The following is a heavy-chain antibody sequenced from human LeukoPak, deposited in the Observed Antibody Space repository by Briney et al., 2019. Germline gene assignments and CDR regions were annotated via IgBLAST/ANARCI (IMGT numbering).Heavy chain of an antibody. CDR3: ARVSEWELLVDY. Sequence: SETLSLTCSVSGDSISYFYWSWIRQAAGKGLEWIGRMSSSGNNDYNPSLKSRVTMSVDTSKNQFSLKLSSVTAADTAVYYCARVSEWELLVDYWGQGTLVTVSS. CDR1: GDSISYFY. D-gene: IGHD1-26*01. V-gene: IGHV4-4*07. CDR2: MSSSGNN. J-gene: IGHJ4*02.